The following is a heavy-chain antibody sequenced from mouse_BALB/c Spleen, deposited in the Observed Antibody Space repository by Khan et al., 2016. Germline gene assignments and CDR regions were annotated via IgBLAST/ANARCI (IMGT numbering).Heavy chain of an antibody. J-gene: IGHJ2*01. D-gene: IGHD2-10*02. CDR3: DSMVTTYYFDY. V-gene: IGHV3-8*02. CDR1: GDSITSGY. CDR2: ISYSGST. Sequence: EVQLQESGPRLVKPSQTLSLTCSVTGDSITSGYWNWIRKFPGNKLEYMGYISYSGSTNNNPSLKSRISITRDTSKTQYYLQLNSVTTEDTATFDCDSMVTTYYFDYWGQGTTLTVSS.